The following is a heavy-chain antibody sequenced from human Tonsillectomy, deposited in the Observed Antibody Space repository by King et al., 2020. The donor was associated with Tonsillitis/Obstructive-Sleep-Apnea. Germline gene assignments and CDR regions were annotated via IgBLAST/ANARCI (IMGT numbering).Heavy chain of an antibody. CDR2: ISYDGSNK. Sequence: VQLVESGGGVVQPGRSLRLSCAASGFTFSSYAMHWVRQAPGKGLEWVAVISYDGSNKYYADSVKGRFTISRDNSKNTLYLQMNSLRAEDTAVYYCARGGAYYYASSGYYYVYWGQGTLVTVSS. CDR3: ARGGAYYYASSGYYYVY. J-gene: IGHJ4*02. D-gene: IGHD3-22*01. CDR1: GFTFSSYA. V-gene: IGHV3-30*04.